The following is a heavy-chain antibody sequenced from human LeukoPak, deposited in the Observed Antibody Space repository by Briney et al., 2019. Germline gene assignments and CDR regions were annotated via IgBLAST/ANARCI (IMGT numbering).Heavy chain of an antibody. CDR2: ISGSGRNT. Sequence: GGSLRLSCAASGFTFSSYAMNWVGQAPLKGLEWVSAISGSGRNTYYADSVKGRFTISRDNSKNTLYLQMNSLRAEDSAVYYCVTNYFDSSAYYPDFDYWGQGALVTVSS. CDR3: VTNYFDSSAYYPDFDY. J-gene: IGHJ4*02. CDR1: GFTFSSYA. D-gene: IGHD3-22*01. V-gene: IGHV3-23*01.